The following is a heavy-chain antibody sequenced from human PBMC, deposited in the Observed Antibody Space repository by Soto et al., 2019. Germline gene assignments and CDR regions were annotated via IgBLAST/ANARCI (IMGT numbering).Heavy chain of an antibody. CDR2: ISAYNGNT. Sequence: ASVKVSCKASGYTFTSYGINWVRQAPGQGLEWMGWISAYNGNTNYAQKLQGTVTMTTDTSTSTAYMELRSLRSDDTAVYYCARDGGYCSSTSRYTGFYYNGMDVWGQGTTVTVSS. CDR1: GYTFTSYG. J-gene: IGHJ6*02. V-gene: IGHV1-18*01. D-gene: IGHD2-2*02. CDR3: ARDGGYCSSTSRYTGFYYNGMDV.